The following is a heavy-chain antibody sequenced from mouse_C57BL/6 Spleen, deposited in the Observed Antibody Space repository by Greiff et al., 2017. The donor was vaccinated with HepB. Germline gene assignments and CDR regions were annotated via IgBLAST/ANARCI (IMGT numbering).Heavy chain of an antibody. D-gene: IGHD2-4*01. CDR2: INYDGSST. J-gene: IGHJ4*01. CDR3: ARGDDYDYAMDY. CDR1: GFTFSDYY. Sequence: VQLKESEGGLVQPGSSMKLSCTASGFTFSDYYMAWVRQVPEKGLESVANINYDGSSTYYLDSLKSRFIISRDNAKNILYLQMSSLKSEDTATYYCARGDDYDYAMDYWGQGTSVTVSS. V-gene: IGHV5-16*01.